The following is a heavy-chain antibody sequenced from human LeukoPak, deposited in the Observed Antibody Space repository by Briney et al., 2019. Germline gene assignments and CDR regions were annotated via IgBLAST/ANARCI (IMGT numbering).Heavy chain of an antibody. Sequence: PSETLSLTCTVSGGSISSGTYYWTWIRQPAGKGLEWIGRIYTSGSTNYNPSLKSRVTISVDTSKNQFSLKLSSVTAADTAVYYCARQEQNYYGACDYWGQGTLVTVSS. CDR3: ARQEQNYYGACDY. V-gene: IGHV4-61*02. CDR1: GGSISSGTYY. J-gene: IGHJ4*02. D-gene: IGHD3-10*01. CDR2: IYTSGST.